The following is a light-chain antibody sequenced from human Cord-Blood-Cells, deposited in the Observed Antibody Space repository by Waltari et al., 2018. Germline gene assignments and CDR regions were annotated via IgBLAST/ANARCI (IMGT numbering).Light chain of an antibody. CDR1: QSVSSN. CDR3: QQYNNWPYS. V-gene: IGKV3-15*01. Sequence: EIVMTQSPATLSESPGERATLSCRASQSVSSNLAWYQQKPGQAPRLLIYGASTRATGIPARFSCSGSGTEFTLTISSLLSEDFAVYYCQQYNNWPYSFGQGTKLEIK. CDR2: GAS. J-gene: IGKJ2*03.